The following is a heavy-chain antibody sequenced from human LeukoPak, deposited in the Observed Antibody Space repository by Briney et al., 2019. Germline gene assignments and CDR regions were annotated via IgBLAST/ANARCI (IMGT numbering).Heavy chain of an antibody. J-gene: IGHJ4*02. CDR3: ARDSSASGYFDY. CDR2: ISSSTSYI. CDR1: GFTFSSYS. Sequence: PGGSLRLSCAASGFTFSSYSMNWVRQAPGKGLEWVSSISSSTSYIYYVASVKGRFTISRDNAKSSLYLQMNSLRAEDTAVYYCARDSSASGYFDYWGQGTRVTVSS. D-gene: IGHD2-15*01. V-gene: IGHV3-21*01.